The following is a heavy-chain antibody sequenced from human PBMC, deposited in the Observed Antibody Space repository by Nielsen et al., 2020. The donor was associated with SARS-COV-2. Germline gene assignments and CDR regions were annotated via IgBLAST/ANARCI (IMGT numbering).Heavy chain of an antibody. CDR2: ISSSSSYI. D-gene: IGHD3-22*01. Sequence: GGSLRLSCAASGFTFNSYSMNWVRQAPGKGLEWVSSISSSSSYIYYADSVKGRFTISRDNAKNSLYLQMNSLRAEDTAVYYCARDPTLYYDSSGYYIGYFDYWGQGTLVTVSS. V-gene: IGHV3-21*01. CDR1: GFTFNSYS. CDR3: ARDPTLYYDSSGYYIGYFDY. J-gene: IGHJ4*02.